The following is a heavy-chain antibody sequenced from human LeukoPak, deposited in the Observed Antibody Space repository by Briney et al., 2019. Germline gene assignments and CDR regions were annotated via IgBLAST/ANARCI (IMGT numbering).Heavy chain of an antibody. J-gene: IGHJ5*02. CDR2: IYYSGST. D-gene: IGHD6-13*01. CDR3: ARGRQQLVPQPFDP. Sequence: SSETLSLTCTVSGGSISSSSYYWGWIRQPPGKGLEWIGSIYYSGSTYYNPSLKSRVTISVDTSKNQFSLKLSSVTAADTAVYYCARGRQQLVPQPFDPWGQGTLVSVSS. V-gene: IGHV4-39*07. CDR1: GGSISSSSYY.